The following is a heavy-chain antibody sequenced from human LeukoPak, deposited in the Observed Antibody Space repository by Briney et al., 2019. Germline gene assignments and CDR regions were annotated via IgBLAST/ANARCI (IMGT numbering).Heavy chain of an antibody. CDR2: ISAYNGNT. CDR1: GYTFTSFG. Sequence: GASAKVSCKASGYTFTSFGISWVRQAPGQGLEWMGWISAYNGNTNSAQKFQGRVTMTTDTSTSTAYMELRSLRSDDTAVFYCTRDLGVDTSMIFFDYWGQGTLVTVSS. CDR3: TRDLGVDTSMIFFDY. V-gene: IGHV1-18*01. J-gene: IGHJ4*02. D-gene: IGHD5-18*01.